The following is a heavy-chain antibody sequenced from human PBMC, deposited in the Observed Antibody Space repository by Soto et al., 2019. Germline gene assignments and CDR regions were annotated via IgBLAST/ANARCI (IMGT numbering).Heavy chain of an antibody. CDR2: IYNTGST. CDR3: ARDLWGYCGTDCYPLDV. CDR1: GGSISRYY. D-gene: IGHD2-21*02. V-gene: IGHV4-59*01. Sequence: QVQLQESGPGLVKPSETLSLTCTVSGGSISRYYWSWIRQPPGKGLEWIGYIYNTGSTAYNPSFKTRVTISVDTSKNQFSLKLNSVTAADTAVYYCARDLWGYCGTDCYPLDVWGQGTTVTVSS. J-gene: IGHJ6*02.